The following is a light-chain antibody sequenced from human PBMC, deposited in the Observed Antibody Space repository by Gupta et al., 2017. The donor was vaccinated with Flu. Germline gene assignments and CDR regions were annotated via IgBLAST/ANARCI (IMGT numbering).Light chain of an antibody. Sequence: EIVMTQSPAPLSVSPGERATLSCRASQSVSSNLAWYQQKPGQAPRLLIYGASTRATGIPARFSGSGSGTEFTLTISSLHSEDFAVYYCQQDNNWVFTFGHGTKVDIK. CDR1: QSVSSN. V-gene: IGKV3-15*01. CDR3: QQDNNWVFT. CDR2: GAS. J-gene: IGKJ3*01.